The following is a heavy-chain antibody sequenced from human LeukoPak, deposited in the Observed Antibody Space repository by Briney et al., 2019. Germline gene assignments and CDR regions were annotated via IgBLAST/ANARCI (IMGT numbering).Heavy chain of an antibody. CDR3: ARGGVNPVDH. Sequence: PGGSLRLSCVASGFTLNSFWMHWVRQAPGKGLVWVSDMNEYATTRRYADAVKGRFTISRDNAKNTLYLQMNNLRAEDTAMYFCARGGVNPVDHWGQGTLVTVSS. CDR2: MNEYATTR. D-gene: IGHD1-14*01. J-gene: IGHJ5*02. V-gene: IGHV3-74*01. CDR1: GFTLNSFW.